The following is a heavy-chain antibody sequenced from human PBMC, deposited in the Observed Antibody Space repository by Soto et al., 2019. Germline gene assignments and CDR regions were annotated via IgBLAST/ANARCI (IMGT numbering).Heavy chain of an antibody. CDR1: GFTFSSYA. CDR2: ISYDGSNK. J-gene: IGHJ4*02. D-gene: IGHD3-22*01. Sequence: GGSLRLSCAASGFTFSSYAMHWVRQAPGKGLEWVAVISYDGSNKYYADSVKGRFTISRDNSKNTLYLQMNSLRAEDTAVYYCARDNHSRSGYYDSSGAFDYWGQGTLVTVSS. CDR3: ARDNHSRSGYYDSSGAFDY. V-gene: IGHV3-30-3*01.